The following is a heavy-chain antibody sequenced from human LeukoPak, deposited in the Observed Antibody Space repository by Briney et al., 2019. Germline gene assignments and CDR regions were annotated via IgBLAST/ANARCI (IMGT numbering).Heavy chain of an antibody. CDR2: IDSSGSIK. J-gene: IGHJ4*02. D-gene: IGHD6-13*01. Sequence: GGSLRLSCAASEFTFSSYEMTWVRQAPGKGLEWISYIDSSGSIKYYADSVKGRFTISRDNAKNSLYLQMNSLRVEDTAVYYCARDGSSWSREIDYWGQGTLVTVSS. CDR3: ARDGSSWSREIDY. V-gene: IGHV3-48*03. CDR1: EFTFSSYE.